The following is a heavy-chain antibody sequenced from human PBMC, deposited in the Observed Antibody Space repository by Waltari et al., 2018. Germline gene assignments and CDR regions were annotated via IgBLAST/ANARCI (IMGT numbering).Heavy chain of an antibody. V-gene: IGHV7-4-1*02. Sequence: VQLVQSGSELKKPGASVKVSCKASGYLFTSYAMTWVRKAPGQGLELMGWINTNTGNPTYAQGFTGRFVFSLDTSVSTAYLQISSLKAEDTAVYYCAREFLAAGTNWCDPWGQGTLVTVSS. D-gene: IGHD6-13*01. CDR2: INTNTGNP. J-gene: IGHJ5*02. CDR1: GYLFTSYA. CDR3: AREFLAAGTNWCDP.